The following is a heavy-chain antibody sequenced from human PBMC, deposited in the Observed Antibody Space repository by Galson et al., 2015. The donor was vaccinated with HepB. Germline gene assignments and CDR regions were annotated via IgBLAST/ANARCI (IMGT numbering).Heavy chain of an antibody. CDR3: ARDLLGDPGSVFDF. V-gene: IGHV1-3*01. Sequence: VKVSCKASGYPFSMYAVQWVRQAPGQRLEWMGWISPGDGERKYSQKFQGRATITRDTSASTAYLELSSLRSEDTAVYYCARDLLGDPGSVFDFWGQGTLVTVSS. J-gene: IGHJ4*02. D-gene: IGHD3-10*01. CDR1: GYPFSMYA. CDR2: ISPGDGER.